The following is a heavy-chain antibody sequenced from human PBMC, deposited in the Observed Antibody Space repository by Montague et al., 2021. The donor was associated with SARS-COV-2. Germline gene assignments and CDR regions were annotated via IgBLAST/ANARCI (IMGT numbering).Heavy chain of an antibody. CDR2: IDWDDDK. D-gene: IGHD6-19*01. Sequence: ALVKPTQTLTLTCTFSGFSLSTSGMCVSWIRQPPGKALEWLARIDWDDDKYYSTSLKIRLTISKDTSKNQVVLTMTNMDPVDTATYYCAREYSSGVYFDYWGQGTLVTVSS. CDR3: AREYSSGVYFDY. J-gene: IGHJ4*02. V-gene: IGHV2-70*11. CDR1: GFSLSTSGMC.